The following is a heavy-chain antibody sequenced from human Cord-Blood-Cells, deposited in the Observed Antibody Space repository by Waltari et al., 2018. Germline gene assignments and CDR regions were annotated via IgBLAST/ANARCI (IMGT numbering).Heavy chain of an antibody. CDR1: GFTFSRCA. CDR2: ISYDGSNK. CDR3: AGQGELLAFDI. V-gene: IGHV3-30-3*01. J-gene: IGHJ3*02. D-gene: IGHD1-26*01. Sequence: QVQLVESGGGVVQPGRSLRLSCAASGFTFSRCAMHLFRQAPGKGLEWVAVISYDGSNKYYADSVKGRFTISRDNSKNTLYLQMNSLRAEDTAVYYCAGQGELLAFDIWGQGTMVTVSS.